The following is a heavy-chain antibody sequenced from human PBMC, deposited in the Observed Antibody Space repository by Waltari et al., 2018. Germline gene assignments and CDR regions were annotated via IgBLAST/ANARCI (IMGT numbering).Heavy chain of an antibody. CDR2: IYYAGNA. V-gene: IGHV4-39*01. D-gene: IGHD6-13*01. CDR3: ARQGASSWFYVTFDY. CDR1: GGSIPNSDYY. Sequence: QLQLPESGPGLVKPSETLSITCTVSGGSIPNSDYYWGWIRQPPGKGLEWIGAIYYAGNAYYNPSLMSRVTISVDTSKNQFSLKLSSVTAADTAVYYCARQGASSWFYVTFDYWGQGTLIPVSS. J-gene: IGHJ4*02.